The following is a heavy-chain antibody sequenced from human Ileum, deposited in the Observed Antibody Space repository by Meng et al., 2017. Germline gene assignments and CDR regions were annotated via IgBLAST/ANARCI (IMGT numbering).Heavy chain of an antibody. Sequence: SETLSLTCVVYGESFNSYFWTWIRQFPGKGLEWIGEINHSGSTYYNSSLKSRITMSEDTSKNQFSLKLTSVTAADTGVYYCAMRIPQFCPGGECYSGLGYWGQGTPVTVSS. CDR1: GESFNSYF. CDR3: AMRIPQFCPGGECYSGLGY. J-gene: IGHJ4*02. V-gene: IGHV4-34*01. D-gene: IGHD2-8*02. CDR2: INHSGST.